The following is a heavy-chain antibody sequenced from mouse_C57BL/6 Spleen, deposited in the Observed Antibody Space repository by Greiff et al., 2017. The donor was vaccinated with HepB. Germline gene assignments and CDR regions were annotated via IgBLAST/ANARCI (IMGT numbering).Heavy chain of an antibody. D-gene: IGHD2-4*01. CDR3: TTIYYDYDGCY. J-gene: IGHJ2*01. V-gene: IGHV1-15*01. CDR2: IDPETGGT. Sequence: QVQLQQSGAELVRPGASVTLSCKASGYTFTDYEMHWVKQTPVHGLEWIGAIDPETGGTAYNQKFKGKAILTADKSSSTAYMELRSLTSEDSAVYYCTTIYYDYDGCYWGQGTTLTVSS. CDR1: GYTFTDYE.